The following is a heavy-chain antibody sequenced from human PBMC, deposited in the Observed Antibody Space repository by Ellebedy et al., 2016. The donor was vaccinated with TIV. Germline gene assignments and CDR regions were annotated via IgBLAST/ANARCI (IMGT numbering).Heavy chain of an antibody. V-gene: IGHV3-21*01. J-gene: IGHJ6*02. CDR2: ISTGSYYA. CDR1: GFTFSDYS. D-gene: IGHD3-10*01. CDR3: ARDGPVLLWFGEDYQYYHAMDV. Sequence: GESLKISCTVSGFTFSDYSINWVRQAPGKGLEWISSISTGSYYAYYADSVKGRFTISRDNAKDSLYLQINSLRAEDTAVYYCARDGPVLLWFGEDYQYYHAMDVWGRGTTVTVSS.